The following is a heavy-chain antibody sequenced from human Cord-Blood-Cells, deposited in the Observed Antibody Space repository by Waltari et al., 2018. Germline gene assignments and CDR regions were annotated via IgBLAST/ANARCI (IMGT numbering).Heavy chain of an antibody. V-gene: IGHV4-34*01. J-gene: IGHJ5*02. D-gene: IGHD3-10*01. CDR3: ARGHTMVRGVKGSNWFDP. Sequence: QVQLQQWGAGLLKPSETLSLTCAVYGGSFSGYYWSWIRQPPGKGLEWIGEIKQSGSTNYNPARKSRVTISVGTSKNQFSLKLSSVTAADTAVYYCARGHTMVRGVKGSNWFDPWGQGTLVTVSS. CDR2: IKQSGST. CDR1: GGSFSGYY.